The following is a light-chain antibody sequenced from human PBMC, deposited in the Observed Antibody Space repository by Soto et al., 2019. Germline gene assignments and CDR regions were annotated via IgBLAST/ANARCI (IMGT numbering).Light chain of an antibody. Sequence: EIVMTQSPCTLSLSAGERATLTCRASQSISSSYLAWYQQKPGQAPRLLIHGASSRAIGIPDRFSGSGSGTDFSLTISRLEPEDSAVYYCQQHGTSSLTFGGGTKVEIK. CDR2: GAS. V-gene: IGKV3-20*01. J-gene: IGKJ4*01. CDR3: QQHGTSSLT. CDR1: QSISSSY.